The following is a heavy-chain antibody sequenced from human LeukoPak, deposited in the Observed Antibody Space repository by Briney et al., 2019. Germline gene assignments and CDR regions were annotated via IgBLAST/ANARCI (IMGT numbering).Heavy chain of an antibody. J-gene: IGHJ5*02. CDR2: ISAYNGNT. Sequence: GASVKVSCKASGYTFISYGISWVRQAPGQGLEWMGWISAYNGNTNYAQKLQGRVTMTTDTSTSTAYMELRSLRSDDTGVYYCARPQNPDAHNWNGRKLNWFDPWGQGTLVTVSS. D-gene: IGHD1-20*01. CDR3: ARPQNPDAHNWNGRKLNWFDP. V-gene: IGHV1-18*01. CDR1: GYTFISYG.